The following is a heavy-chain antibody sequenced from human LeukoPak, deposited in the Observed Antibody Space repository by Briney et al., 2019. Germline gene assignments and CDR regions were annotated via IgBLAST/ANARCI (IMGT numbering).Heavy chain of an antibody. CDR2: IYYSGGT. CDR3: ARFSGSSDAFDY. V-gene: IGHV4-39*07. J-gene: IGHJ4*02. D-gene: IGHD1-26*01. CDR1: GGSISSSSYY. Sequence: SETLSLTCTVSGGSISSSSYYWGWIRQPPGRGLVWIGSIYYSGGTYYNPSLKSRVTISVDTSKNQFSLKLSSVTAADTAVYYCARFSGSSDAFDYWGQGTLVTVSS.